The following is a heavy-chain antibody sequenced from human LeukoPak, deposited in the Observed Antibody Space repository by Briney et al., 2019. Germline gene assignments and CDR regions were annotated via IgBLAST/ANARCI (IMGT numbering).Heavy chain of an antibody. Sequence: LAGGSLRLSCAASGFTVSSNYMSWVRQAPGKGLEWVSVIYIGGSTYDADSVKGRFTISRDSSKNTLYLQMNSLRAEDTAVYYCASSLTTVTLYYYYYMDVWGKGTTVTVSS. CDR3: ASSLTTVTLYYYYYMDV. CDR1: GFTVSSNY. D-gene: IGHD4-11*01. CDR2: IYIGGST. V-gene: IGHV3-66*02. J-gene: IGHJ6*03.